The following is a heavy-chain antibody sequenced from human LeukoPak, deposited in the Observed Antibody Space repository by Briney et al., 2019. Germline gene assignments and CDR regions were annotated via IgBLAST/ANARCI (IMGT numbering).Heavy chain of an antibody. V-gene: IGHV4-59*01. J-gene: IGHJ3*02. CDR2: IYYNGNT. CDR3: VRGNYDNRGYSNAFDI. Sequence: PSETLSLTCTVSGASISSSYWSWIRQPPRKRLERIGYIYYNGNTNSNPSLKSRVTISADTSKNQFSLRLSSVTAADSAVYYCVRGNYDNRGYSNAFDIWGQGAMVTVSS. CDR1: GASISSSY. D-gene: IGHD3-22*01.